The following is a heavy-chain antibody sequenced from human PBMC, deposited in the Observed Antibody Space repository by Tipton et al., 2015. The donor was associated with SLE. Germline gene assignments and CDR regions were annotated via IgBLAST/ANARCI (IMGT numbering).Heavy chain of an antibody. CDR3: AREDSSSRFYTRFDP. CDR2: IYHTGST. D-gene: IGHD2-2*02. CDR1: GGSISTYY. V-gene: IGHV4-59*12. Sequence: TLSLTCTVSGGSISTYYWSWIRQPPKQGLEWIGWIYHTGSTDYNPSLKSRVTISVDTSKNHFSLKLYSVTAADTAVYYCAREDSSSRFYTRFDPWGQGTLVTVSS. J-gene: IGHJ5*02.